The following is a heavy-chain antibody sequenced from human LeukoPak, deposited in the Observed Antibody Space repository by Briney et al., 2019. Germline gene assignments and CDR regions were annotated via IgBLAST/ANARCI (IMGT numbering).Heavy chain of an antibody. CDR3: ARDSGSSWYEGAFDY. D-gene: IGHD6-13*01. Sequence: GGSLRLSCAASGFTVSSNYMSWVRLAPGKGLEWVSVIYSGGSTYYADSVKGRFTISRDNSKNTLYLQMNSLRAEDTAVYYCARDSGSSWYEGAFDYWGQGTLVTVSS. CDR2: IYSGGST. CDR1: GFTVSSNY. V-gene: IGHV3-66*01. J-gene: IGHJ4*02.